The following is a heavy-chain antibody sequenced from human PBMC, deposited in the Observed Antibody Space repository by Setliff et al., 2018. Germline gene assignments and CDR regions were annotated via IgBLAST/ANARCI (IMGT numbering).Heavy chain of an antibody. D-gene: IGHD3-22*01. V-gene: IGHV4-39*01. J-gene: IGHJ4*02. CDR3: ARGSYYDSSGYSPYFFDY. CDR2: RYYSGTT. Sequence: SETLSLTCTVSGDSISSGTYYWGWIRQPPGKGLEWIGSRYYSGTTYYNPSLKSRVTISVDTSENQFSLKLSFVTAADTAVYYCARGSYYDSSGYSPYFFDYWGQGTLVTAPQ. CDR1: GDSISSGTYY.